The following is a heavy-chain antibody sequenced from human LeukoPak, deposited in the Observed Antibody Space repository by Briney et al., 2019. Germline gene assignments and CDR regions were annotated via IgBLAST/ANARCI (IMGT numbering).Heavy chain of an antibody. CDR3: AKSGLNRFDY. Sequence: GWSLRLSCAGSGFTLSSHEMNWVRQASGRGLEGVSSISSSGSTIYYADSVKGRFTISRANAKNSLYLKMNSTRAEDTAVYYCAKSGLNRFDYWGQGTLVTVSS. J-gene: IGHJ4*02. D-gene: IGHD2-15*01. CDR2: ISSSGSTI. V-gene: IGHV3-48*03. CDR1: GFTLSSHE.